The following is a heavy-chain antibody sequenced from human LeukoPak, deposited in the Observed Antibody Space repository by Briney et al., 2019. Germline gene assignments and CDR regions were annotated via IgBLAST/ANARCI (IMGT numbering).Heavy chain of an antibody. CDR1: GYTFSSYD. Sequence: ASLTVSCTASGYTFSSYDISWVRQAPGQGLEWMGWMNQKSGHTDYAQTLQGRVTISRKTTISTAYMEMTRLTDEDTAVYYCARSILLVRKTNDYWGQGTLVTVSS. CDR3: ARSILLVRKTNDY. V-gene: IGHV1-8*01. CDR2: MNQKSGHT. J-gene: IGHJ4*02. D-gene: IGHD3-10*01.